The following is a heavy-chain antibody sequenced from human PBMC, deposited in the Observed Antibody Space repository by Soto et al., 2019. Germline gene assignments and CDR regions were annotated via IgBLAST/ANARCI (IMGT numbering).Heavy chain of an antibody. D-gene: IGHD3-10*01. CDR3: ARDLALMVRGG. V-gene: IGHV3-74*01. Sequence: EVQLVESGGGLVQPGGSLRLSCAASGFTFSSSWMHWVRHAPGRGLVWVSRINGDGSRTNYADSVKGRFTISRDNAKNTLYLQMNSLRAEDTAVYYGARDLALMVRGGRGQGTLVTVSS. J-gene: IGHJ4*02. CDR2: INGDGSRT. CDR1: GFTFSSSW.